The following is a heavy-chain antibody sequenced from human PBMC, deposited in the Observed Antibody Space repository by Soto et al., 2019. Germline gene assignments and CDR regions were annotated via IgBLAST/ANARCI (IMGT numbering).Heavy chain of an antibody. CDR3: ARELDIVVVPAALTYYYGMDV. D-gene: IGHD2-2*01. Sequence: PSETLSLTCTVSGGSISSYYWSWIRQPAGKGLEWIGRIYTSGSTNYNPSLKSRVTMSVDTSKNQFSLKLSSVTAADTAVYYCARELDIVVVPAALTYYYGMDVWGQGTTVTVSS. CDR2: IYTSGST. V-gene: IGHV4-4*07. CDR1: GGSISSYY. J-gene: IGHJ6*02.